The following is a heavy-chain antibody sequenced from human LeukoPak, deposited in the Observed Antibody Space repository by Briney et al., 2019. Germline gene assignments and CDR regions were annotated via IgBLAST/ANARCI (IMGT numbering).Heavy chain of an antibody. CDR2: INPSGGST. J-gene: IGHJ6*02. D-gene: IGHD3-10*01. CDR1: GYTFTSSY. CDR3: ARDMSDRYGSGRQGPRYYYCYYGMDV. Sequence: ASVKVSCKASGYTFTSSYMHWVRQAPGQGLEWMGIINPSGGSTSYAQKFQGRVTMTRDTSTSTVYMELSSLRSEDTAVYYCARDMSDRYGSGRQGPRYYYCYYGMDVWGQGTTVTVSS. V-gene: IGHV1-46*01.